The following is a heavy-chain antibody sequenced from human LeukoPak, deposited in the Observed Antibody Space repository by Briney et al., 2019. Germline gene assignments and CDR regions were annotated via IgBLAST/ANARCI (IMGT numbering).Heavy chain of an antibody. J-gene: IGHJ6*03. CDR3: ARALSWTTEAYYYMYV. V-gene: IGHV1-8*01. D-gene: IGHD3/OR15-3a*01. CDR2: MNPNSGNT. Sequence: GASVKVSCKASGYTFTSYDVNWVRQANGQGLELLGWMNPNSGNTGYAQNFQGRVTMTMNTSITTAYMELSSLRSEDTAVYYCARALSWTTEAYYYMYVWGKGTTVTVSS. CDR1: GYTFTSYD.